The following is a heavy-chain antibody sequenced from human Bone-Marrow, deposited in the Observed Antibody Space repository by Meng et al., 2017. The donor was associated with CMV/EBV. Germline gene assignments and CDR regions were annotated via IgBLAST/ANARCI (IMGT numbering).Heavy chain of an antibody. CDR2: ISGSGGST. CDR1: GFTFSSYA. D-gene: IGHD2-15*01. Sequence: GESLKISCAASGFTFSSYAMSWVRQAPGKGLEWVSAISGSGGSTYYADSVKGRFTISRDNSKNTLYLQMNSLRAEDTAVYYCAKDRPSRYCSGGSCYSIYGWGQGPLVTVSS. J-gene: IGHJ4*02. V-gene: IGHV3-23*01. CDR3: AKDRPSRYCSGGSCYSIYG.